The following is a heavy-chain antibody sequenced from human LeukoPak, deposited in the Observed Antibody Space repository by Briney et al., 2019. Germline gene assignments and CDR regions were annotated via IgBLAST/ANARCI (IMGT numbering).Heavy chain of an antibody. CDR3: AHIWGSGSYYMGYYYGMDV. D-gene: IGHD3-10*01. V-gene: IGHV2-5*02. CDR1: GFSLSTSGVG. J-gene: IGHJ6*04. CDR2: MYWDDDK. Sequence: ESGPTLVKPTQTLTLTYTFSGFSLSTSGVGVGGIRQPPGKALECLALMYWDDDKRYSPSLKSRLTITKDTSKNQVVLTMTNMDPVDTATYYCAHIWGSGSYYMGYYYGMDVWGKGTTVTVSS.